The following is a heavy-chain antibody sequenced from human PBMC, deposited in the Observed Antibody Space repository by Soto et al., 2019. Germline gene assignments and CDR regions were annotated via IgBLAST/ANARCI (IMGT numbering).Heavy chain of an antibody. J-gene: IGHJ4*02. D-gene: IGHD3-22*01. CDR2: IRDKANSYAT. V-gene: IGHV3-73*02. Sequence: EVQLVESGGGLVLPGGSLKLSCAASGFTFSGSAIHWVRQASGKGLEWIGRIRDKANSYATVYAASVRGRFTISRDVSKNTAYLEMNSLRTEDTAVYYCSRHGYYYDGRGDSEDNWGQGTLVTVSS. CDR1: GFTFSGSA. CDR3: SRHGYYYDGRGDSEDN.